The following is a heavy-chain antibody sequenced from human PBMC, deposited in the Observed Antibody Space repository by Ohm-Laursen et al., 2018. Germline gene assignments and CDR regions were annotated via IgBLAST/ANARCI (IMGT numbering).Heavy chain of an antibody. CDR1: GGSFSGYY. D-gene: IGHD7-27*01. CDR2: INHSGST. V-gene: IGHV4-34*01. J-gene: IGHJ6*02. Sequence: SDTLSLTCAVYGGSFSGYYWSWIRQPPGKGLEWIGEINHSGSTNYNPSLKSRVTISVDTSKNQFSLKLSSVTAADTAVYYCARALGGYPISYYYGMDVWGQGTTVTVSS. CDR3: ARALGGYPISYYYGMDV.